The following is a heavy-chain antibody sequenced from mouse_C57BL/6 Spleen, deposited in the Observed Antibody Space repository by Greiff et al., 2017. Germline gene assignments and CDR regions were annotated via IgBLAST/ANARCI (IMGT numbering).Heavy chain of an antibody. Sequence: QLQQSGPELVKPGASVKISCKASGYSFTDYNMNWVKQSNGKSLEWIGVINPNYGTTSYNQKFKGKATLTVDQSSSTACLQLYSLSSEGSAVYYCAGVFYGSSLDSWGQGTTLTVSS. J-gene: IGHJ2*01. D-gene: IGHD1-1*01. CDR2: INPNYGTT. CDR3: AGVFYGSSLDS. V-gene: IGHV1-39*01. CDR1: GYSFTDYN.